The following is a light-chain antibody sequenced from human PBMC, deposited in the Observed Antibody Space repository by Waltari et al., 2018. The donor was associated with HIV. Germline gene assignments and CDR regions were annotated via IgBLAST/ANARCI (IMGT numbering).Light chain of an antibody. J-gene: IGLJ2*01. CDR2: GNT. CDR3: QSYDNALSGSL. CDR1: TSHIAAASD. V-gene: IGLV1-40*01. Sequence: QSVLTQPPSLSGPPGPRVTIPCTATTSHIAAASDVHWYQQLPGTAPKLLVLGNTNRPSGVPDRFSGSKSGTSASLAITGLQAGDEGDYYCQSYDNALSGSLFGGGTKVTVL.